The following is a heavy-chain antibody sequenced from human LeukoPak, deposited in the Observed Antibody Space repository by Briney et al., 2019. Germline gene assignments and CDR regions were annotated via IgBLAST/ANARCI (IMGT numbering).Heavy chain of an antibody. CDR1: GGSFSSYW. D-gene: IGHD1-26*01. Sequence: SETLSLTCAVSGGSFSSYWWGWVRQPAGKGLEWLGRIYSTGSTRFNPSLKSPLTLSIDTSTNQFSLKLTSVTAADTAVYFCARQGYTVSYYFLDYWSQGTLVTVSS. CDR3: ARQGYTVSYYFLDY. V-gene: IGHV4-4*07. CDR2: IYSTGST. J-gene: IGHJ4*02.